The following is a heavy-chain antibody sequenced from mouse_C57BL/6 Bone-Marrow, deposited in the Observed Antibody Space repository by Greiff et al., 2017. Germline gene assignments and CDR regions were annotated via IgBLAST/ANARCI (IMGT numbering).Heavy chain of an antibody. CDR3: TDWYYYGSSSYFDY. J-gene: IGHJ2*01. CDR2: IRLKSDNYAT. CDR1: GFTFSNYW. V-gene: IGHV6-3*01. Sequence: EVKLMESGGGLVQPGGSMKLSCVASGFTFSNYWMNWVRQSPEKGLEWVAQIRLKSDNYATHYAESVKGRFTISRDDSKSSVYLQMNNLRAEDTGIYYCTDWYYYGSSSYFDYWGQGTTLTVSS. D-gene: IGHD1-1*01.